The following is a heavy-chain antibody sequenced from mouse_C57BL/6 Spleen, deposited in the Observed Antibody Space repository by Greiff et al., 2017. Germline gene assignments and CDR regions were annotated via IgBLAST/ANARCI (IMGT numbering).Heavy chain of an antibody. V-gene: IGHV1-82*01. J-gene: IGHJ2*01. Sequence: VQLQQSGPELVKPGASVKISCKASGYAISSPWMNWVKQRPGKGLEWIGRIYPGDGDTNYNGKFKGKTTLTADKSSSTAYMHLSSLTSEDSTVYFCACGGYYFDYWGQGTTLTVSS. D-gene: IGHD1-1*02. CDR2: IYPGDGDT. CDR1: GYAISSPW. CDR3: ACGGYYFDY.